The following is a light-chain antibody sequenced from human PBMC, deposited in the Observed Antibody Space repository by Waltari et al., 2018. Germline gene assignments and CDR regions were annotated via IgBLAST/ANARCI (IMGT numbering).Light chain of an antibody. CDR2: GAS. V-gene: IGKV3-20*01. CDR1: QSVSRSY. J-gene: IGKJ1*01. Sequence: EIVLTQSPGTLSLSPGERATLSCRASQSVSRSYLAWYQQKPGQAPRLLIYGASSRATGIPDRFSGSGSGTDFTLTISRLEPEDFAVFYCQQYGSSPGTFGKGKKVE. CDR3: QQYGSSPGT.